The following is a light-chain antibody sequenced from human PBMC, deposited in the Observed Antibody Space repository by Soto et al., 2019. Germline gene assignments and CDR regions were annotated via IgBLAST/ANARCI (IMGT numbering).Light chain of an antibody. Sequence: DIQMTQSPSSLSASVGDRVTITCRASQSIDTFLNWYQHKPGKAPKLLIYDASTLQSGVPSRFSGSGSGRDFTLTITRLQREDFATYSCQQSYSSSASIFGQGTKLEIK. V-gene: IGKV1-39*01. CDR3: QQSYSSSASI. J-gene: IGKJ2*02. CDR1: QSIDTF. CDR2: DAS.